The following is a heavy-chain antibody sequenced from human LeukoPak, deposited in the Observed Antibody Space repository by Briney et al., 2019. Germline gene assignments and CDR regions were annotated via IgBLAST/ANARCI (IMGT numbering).Heavy chain of an antibody. CDR2: LSSGRSP. Sequence: GGSLRLSCAASGFAISTYAMAWVRQAPGKGLGWISSLSSGRSPSYSDSLEGRLTMSSDNARNTLYLQMDNLRGEDTAMYYCARQLGYCAAGTCYFDSWGHGTQVTVSS. CDR1: GFAISTYA. V-gene: IGHV3-21*04. CDR3: ARQLGYCAAGTCYFDS. D-gene: IGHD2-8*02. J-gene: IGHJ4*01.